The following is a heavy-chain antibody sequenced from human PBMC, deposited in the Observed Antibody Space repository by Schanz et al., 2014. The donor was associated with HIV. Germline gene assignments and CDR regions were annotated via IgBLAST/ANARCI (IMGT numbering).Heavy chain of an antibody. CDR1: GFTFNAYG. V-gene: IGHV3-33*01. D-gene: IGHD6-13*01. CDR2: LWFDGINK. J-gene: IGHJ4*02. Sequence: QVHLVESGGGVVQPGRSQRLSCVTSGFTFNAYGMHWLRQAPGKGLEWVAGLWFDGINKQYGDSVKGRFTISSDSSKKTVYLEMDSLRADDTAVYYCARDLTATVRGTFDHWGQGTLVTVSS. CDR3: ARDLTATVRGTFDH.